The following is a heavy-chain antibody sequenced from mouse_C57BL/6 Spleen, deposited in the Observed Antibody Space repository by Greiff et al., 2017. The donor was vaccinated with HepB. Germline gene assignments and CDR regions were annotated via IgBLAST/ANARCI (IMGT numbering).Heavy chain of an antibody. Sequence: QVHVKQSGAELVKPGASVKISCKASGYAFSSYWMNWVKQRPGKGLEWIGQIYPGDGDTNYNGKFKGKATLTADKSSSTAYMQLSSLTSEDAAVYFCARSEQLRLRGDYWGQGTTLTVSS. CDR2: IYPGDGDT. CDR1: GYAFSSYW. J-gene: IGHJ2*01. D-gene: IGHD3-2*02. CDR3: ARSEQLRLRGDY. V-gene: IGHV1-80*01.